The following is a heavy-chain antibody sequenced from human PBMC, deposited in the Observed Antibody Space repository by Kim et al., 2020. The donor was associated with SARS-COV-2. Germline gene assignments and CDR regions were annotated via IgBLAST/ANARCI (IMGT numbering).Heavy chain of an antibody. CDR3: ARGTRQWLSRNYYYYMDV. D-gene: IGHD6-19*01. CDR1: GGSFSGYY. CDR2: INHSGST. J-gene: IGHJ6*03. V-gene: IGHV4-34*01. Sequence: GSLSLTCAVYGGSFSGYYWSWIRQPPGKGLEWIGEINHSGSTNYNPSLKSRVTISVDTSKNQFSLKLSSVTAADTAVYYCARGTRQWLSRNYYYYMDV.